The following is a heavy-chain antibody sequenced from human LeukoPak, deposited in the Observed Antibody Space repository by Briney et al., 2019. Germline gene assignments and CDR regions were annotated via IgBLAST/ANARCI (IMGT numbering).Heavy chain of an antibody. D-gene: IGHD3-9*01. V-gene: IGHV1-18*01. CDR1: GYTFTSYG. CDR3: ARAYDILTGYPNYFDY. Sequence: ASVKVSCKASGYTFTSYGISWVRQAPGQGLEWMGWISAYNGNTNYAQKLHGRVTMTTDTSTSTAYMELRSLRSDDTAVYYCARAYDILTGYPNYFDYWGQGTLVTVSS. J-gene: IGHJ4*02. CDR2: ISAYNGNT.